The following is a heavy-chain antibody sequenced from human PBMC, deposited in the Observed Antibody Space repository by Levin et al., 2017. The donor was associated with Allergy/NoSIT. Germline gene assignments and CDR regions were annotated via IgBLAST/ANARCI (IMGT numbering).Heavy chain of an antibody. CDR1: GFTFSNYA. V-gene: IGHV3-23*01. CDR3: AKEYSFAY. CDR2: ISGSAGRT. Sequence: GESLKISCAASGFTFSNYAMSWVRQAPGKGLEWVSTISGSAGRTYYADSVKGRFTISRDNSKNTLYLQMNSLRAEDTAVYYCAKEYSFAYWGQGTLVTVSS. J-gene: IGHJ4*02.